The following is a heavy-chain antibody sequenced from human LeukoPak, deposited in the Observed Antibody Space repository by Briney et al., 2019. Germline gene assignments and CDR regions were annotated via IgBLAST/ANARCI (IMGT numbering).Heavy chain of an antibody. CDR3: ARGGGQYSYGFFDY. J-gene: IGHJ4*02. CDR2: ISSSSSYI. Sequence: GGSLRLSCAASGFTFSSYSMNWVRQAPGKGLEWVSSISSSSSYIYYADSVKGRFTISRDNAKNSLYLQMNSLRAEDTAVYYCARGGGQYSYGFFDYWGQGTLVTVSS. V-gene: IGHV3-21*01. D-gene: IGHD5-18*01. CDR1: GFTFSSYS.